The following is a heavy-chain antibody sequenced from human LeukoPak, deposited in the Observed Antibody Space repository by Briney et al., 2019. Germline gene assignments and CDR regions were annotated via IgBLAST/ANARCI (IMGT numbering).Heavy chain of an antibody. CDR3: ARDPYSGLFDY. V-gene: IGHV3-21*01. CDR2: ISSSSSYI. J-gene: IGHJ4*02. Sequence: GGSLRLSCAASGFTFSSYSMNWVRQAPGKGLEWVSSISSSSSYIYYADPVKGRFTISREDAKNSLYLQMNSLRAEDTAVYYCARDPYSGLFDYWGQGTLVTVSS. D-gene: IGHD4-11*01. CDR1: GFTFSSYS.